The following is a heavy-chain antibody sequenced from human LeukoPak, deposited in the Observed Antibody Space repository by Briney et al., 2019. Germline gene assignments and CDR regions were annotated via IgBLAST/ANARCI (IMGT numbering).Heavy chain of an antibody. V-gene: IGHV4-34*01. J-gene: IGHJ5*02. CDR2: INHSGST. CDR1: GGSFSGYY. CDR3: ARVWFGDQIDH. Sequence: SETLSLTCAVYGGSFSGYYWSWIRQPPGKGLEWIGEINHSGSTNYNPSLKSRVTISVDTSKNQVSLKVSSVTAADTAVYYCARVWFGDQIDHWGQGTLVTASS. D-gene: IGHD3-10*01.